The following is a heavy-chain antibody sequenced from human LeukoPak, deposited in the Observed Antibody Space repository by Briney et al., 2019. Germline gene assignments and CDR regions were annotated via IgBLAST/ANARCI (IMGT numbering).Heavy chain of an antibody. CDR2: FYNSAGT. D-gene: IGHD3-22*01. J-gene: IGHJ4*02. Sequence: SETLSLTCTVSGDSISSSEKSWGWPRQPPGKGLERIGSFYNSAGTYYTPSLKSRVTIFIDTSKNQFSLRLSSVTAEDTAVYYCARHPYYFDSSFYYLPVHFDYWGQGILVTVSS. CDR3: ARHPYYFDSSFYYLPVHFDY. V-gene: IGHV4-39*01. CDR1: GDSISSSEKS.